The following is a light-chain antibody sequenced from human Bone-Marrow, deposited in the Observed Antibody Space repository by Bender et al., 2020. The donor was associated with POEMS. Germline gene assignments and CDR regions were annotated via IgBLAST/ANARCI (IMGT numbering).Light chain of an antibody. J-gene: IGLJ3*02. V-gene: IGLV3-21*04. CDR1: NVGSKS. CDR2: DNN. CDR3: QVWDSRSDHQV. Sequence: SYVLTQPPSVSVAPGKTARITCGGNNVGSKSVHWYQQKPGQAPVLVIYDNNDRPSGIPERFSGSNSGNTATLTITRVEAGDEADYSCQVWDSRSDHQVFGGGTKLTVL.